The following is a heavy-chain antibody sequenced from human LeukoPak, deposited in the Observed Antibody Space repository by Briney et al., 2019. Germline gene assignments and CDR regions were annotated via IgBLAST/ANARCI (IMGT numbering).Heavy chain of an antibody. CDR2: MYDSGST. Sequence: GSLRLSCAASGFTFSSYAMSWVRQPPGKGLEWIGSMYDSGSTYYNPSLKSRVTISVDTSKNQFSLKLTSVTAADTAVYYCARGGVIWSWGYWGRGTLVTVSS. CDR3: ARGGVIWSWGY. CDR1: GFTFSSYA. V-gene: IGHV4-39*02. D-gene: IGHD3-10*01. J-gene: IGHJ4*02.